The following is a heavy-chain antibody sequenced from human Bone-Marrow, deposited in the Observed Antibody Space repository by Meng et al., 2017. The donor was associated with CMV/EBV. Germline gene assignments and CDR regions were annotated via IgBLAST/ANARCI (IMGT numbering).Heavy chain of an antibody. CDR2: IYYSGST. CDR3: ARGALVGATRGYYFDY. V-gene: IGHV4-59*01. CDR1: GGSISSYY. D-gene: IGHD1-26*01. J-gene: IGHJ4*02. Sequence: GSLRLSCTVSGGSISSYYWSWIRQPPGKGLEWIGYIYYSGSTNYNPSLKSRVTISVDTSKNQFSLKLSSVTAADTAVYYCARGALVGATRGYYFDYWGQGTLVTVSS.